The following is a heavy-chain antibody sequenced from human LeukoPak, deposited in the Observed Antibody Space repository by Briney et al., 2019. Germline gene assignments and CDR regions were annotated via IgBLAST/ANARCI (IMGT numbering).Heavy chain of an antibody. V-gene: IGHV3-53*01. D-gene: IGHD2-15*01. J-gene: IGHJ4*02. CDR1: GLAVSSNY. CDR2: IYRDGST. Sequence: GGSLRLSCAASGLAVSSNYMTWVRQAPGKGLEWVSVIYRDGSTYYADSVKGRFTISRDNSKNTVYLQMNSLRAEDTAVYYSARALGYCSGGSCYPFVYWGQGTLVTVSS. CDR3: ARALGYCSGGSCYPFVY.